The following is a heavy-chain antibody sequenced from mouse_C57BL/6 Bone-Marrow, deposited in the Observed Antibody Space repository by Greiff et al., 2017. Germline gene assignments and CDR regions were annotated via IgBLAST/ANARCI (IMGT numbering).Heavy chain of an antibody. CDR2: FHPYNDDT. CDR1: GYTFTTYR. Sequence: VHLHQPGAELVKPGASVKMSCKASGYTFTTYRMAWMKQNHGKSLEWIGNFHPYNDDTKSNEKFKGKATLTVEKSSSTVYLELSRLASDDSSVYYCAIYGYDLDYWGQGTTLTVSS. D-gene: IGHD2-2*01. V-gene: IGHV1-47*01. J-gene: IGHJ2*01. CDR3: AIYGYDLDY.